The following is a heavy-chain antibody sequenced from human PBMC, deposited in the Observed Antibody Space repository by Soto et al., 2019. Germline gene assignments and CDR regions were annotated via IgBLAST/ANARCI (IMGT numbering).Heavy chain of an antibody. Sequence: EVHLLEYGGGLVQPGGSLRLSCVVSGSTFSSDDMSWVRQAPGRGLEWVSGISDSGGSTYYANSVKGRFTISRDNAKNRRYLQRKGLGVEDTPLYYCAKEGGWSLAVAGPVAHWDTGTKATFSP. CDR2: ISDSGGST. J-gene: IGHJ5*02. D-gene: IGHD6-19*01. CDR3: AKEGGWSLAVAGPVAH. V-gene: IGHV3-23*01. CDR1: GSTFSSDD.